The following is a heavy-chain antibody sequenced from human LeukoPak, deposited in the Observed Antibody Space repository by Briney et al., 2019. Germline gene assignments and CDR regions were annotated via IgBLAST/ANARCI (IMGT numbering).Heavy chain of an antibody. CDR2: VYYSGST. CDR1: GGSINSGGYY. D-gene: IGHD4-17*01. V-gene: IGHV4-31*03. J-gene: IGHJ4*02. Sequence: SETLSLTCTVSGGSINSGGYYWSWIRQHPGKGLEWIGYVYYSGSTFYNPSLKSRLSISVDTSKNQFSLKLSSVTAADTAVYFCARDYGDFPLDSWGQGALVTVSS. CDR3: ARDYGDFPLDS.